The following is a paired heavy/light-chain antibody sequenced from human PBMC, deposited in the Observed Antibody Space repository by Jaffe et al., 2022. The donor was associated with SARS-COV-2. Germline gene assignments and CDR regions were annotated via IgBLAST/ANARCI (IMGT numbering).Heavy chain of an antibody. CDR3: ARAPDPVNDALDI. CDR2: ISDSGSII. V-gene: IGHV3-48*04. Sequence: EAQLVESGGGFVQPGGSLRLSCAASGFTFSTYSMNWVRQAPGKEPEWISHISDSGSIIYYADSVKGRFTISRDNARNSLYLQMNSLRAEDTALYYCARAPDPVNDALDIWGQGTMVTVSS. J-gene: IGHJ3*02. CDR1: GFTFSTYS.
Light chain of an antibody. J-gene: IGKJ1*01. CDR1: QSVFYTSNSKNY. CDR2: WAS. Sequence: DIVMTHSPDSLAVSLGERATINCKSSQSVFYTSNSKNYLAWYQQKPGQPPKLLIYWASTRESGVPDRFSGSGSGTDFTLTISSLQAEDVAVYYCQQYYSGPWTFGQGTKVEIK. CDR3: QQYYSGPWT. V-gene: IGKV4-1*01.